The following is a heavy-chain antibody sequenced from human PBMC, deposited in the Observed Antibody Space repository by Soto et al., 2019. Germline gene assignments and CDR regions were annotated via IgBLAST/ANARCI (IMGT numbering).Heavy chain of an antibody. CDR2: ISYDGSNK. J-gene: IGHJ4*02. CDR1: GFTFSSYA. CDR3: ARARLDTPALDY. Sequence: VQLVESGGGVVQPGRSLRLSCAASGFTFSSYAMHWVRQAPGKGLEWVAVISYDGSNKYYADSVKGRFTISRDNSKNTRYLQMNRLRAEDTAVYYCARARLDTPALDYWGQGTLVTVSS. D-gene: IGHD2-2*01. V-gene: IGHV3-30-3*01.